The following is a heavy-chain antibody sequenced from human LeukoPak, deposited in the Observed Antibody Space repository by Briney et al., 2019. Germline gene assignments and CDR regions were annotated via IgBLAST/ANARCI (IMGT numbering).Heavy chain of an antibody. CDR2: ISGSGGST. D-gene: IGHD4-23*01. J-gene: IGHJ4*02. CDR1: GFTFSSYA. V-gene: IGHV3-23*01. Sequence: PGGSLRLSCSASGFTFSSYAMSWVRQAPGKGLEWVSAISGSGGSTYYADSVKGRFTISRDNSKNTLYLQMNSLRAEDTAVYYCAAGPYGGNTPFDYWGQGTLVTISS. CDR3: AAGPYGGNTPFDY.